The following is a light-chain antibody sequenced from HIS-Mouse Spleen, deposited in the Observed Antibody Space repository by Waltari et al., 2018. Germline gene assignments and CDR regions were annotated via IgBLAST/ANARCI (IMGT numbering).Light chain of an antibody. Sequence: QSALTQPPSASGSPGQSVTIPCTGTSSNVGGYNYVSWYQQHPGKAPNLMIYEVSKRPSGVPDRFSGSKSGNTASLTVSGLQAEDEADYYCSSYAGSNNSLYVFGTGTKVTVL. CDR2: EVS. CDR1: SSNVGGYNY. CDR3: SSYAGSNNSLYV. J-gene: IGLJ1*01. V-gene: IGLV2-8*01.